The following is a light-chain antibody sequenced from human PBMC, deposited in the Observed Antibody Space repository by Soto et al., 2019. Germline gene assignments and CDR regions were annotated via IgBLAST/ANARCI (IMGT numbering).Light chain of an antibody. V-gene: IGKV1-5*01. Sequence: DIQMTQSPSTLSASVGDRVTITCRASQSIAANLAWYQRKPGKAPDLLISDASSLESGVPSRFSGSGFGTQFTLTINSLQPDDFATYYCQEYYSYPWTFGQGTKLEIK. CDR3: QEYYSYPWT. CDR1: QSIAAN. J-gene: IGKJ1*01. CDR2: DAS.